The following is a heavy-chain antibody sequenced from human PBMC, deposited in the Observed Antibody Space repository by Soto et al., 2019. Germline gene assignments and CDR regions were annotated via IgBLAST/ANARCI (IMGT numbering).Heavy chain of an antibody. J-gene: IGHJ4*02. CDR3: TKDSLPDIVVVPAAIPHYFDY. D-gene: IGHD2-2*01. CDR2: ISYDGSNK. V-gene: IGHV3-30*18. CDR1: GFTFSSYG. Sequence: QVQLVESGGGVVQPGRSLRLSCAASGFTFSSYGMHWVRQAPGKGLEWVAVISYDGSNKYYADSVKGRFTISRDNSKNTLYLQMNSLGAEDTAVYYCTKDSLPDIVVVPAAIPHYFDYWGQGTLVTVSS.